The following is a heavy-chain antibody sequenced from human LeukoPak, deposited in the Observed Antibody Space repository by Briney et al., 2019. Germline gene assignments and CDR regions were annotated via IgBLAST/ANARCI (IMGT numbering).Heavy chain of an antibody. CDR3: AKDHGAAARAFDI. Sequence: GGSLRLSCAASGFTFSSYGMHWVRQAPGKGLEWVAFIRYDGSNKYYADSVKGRFTISRDNSKNTLYLQMNSRRAEDTAVYYCAKDHGAAARAFDIWGQGTMVTVSS. V-gene: IGHV3-30*02. CDR2: IRYDGSNK. D-gene: IGHD6-13*01. CDR1: GFTFSSYG. J-gene: IGHJ3*02.